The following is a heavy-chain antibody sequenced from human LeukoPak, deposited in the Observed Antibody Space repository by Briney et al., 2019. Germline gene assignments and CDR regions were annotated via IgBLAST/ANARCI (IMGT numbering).Heavy chain of an antibody. CDR1: GYTFTSFG. CDR3: ARDLGGYFGYCSSTSCYVAGDY. J-gene: IGHJ4*02. V-gene: IGHV1-18*01. Sequence: ASVKVSFKTSGYTFTSFGINWVRQAPGQGLEWLGWVNGNNGDTKYAQRVQGRVTMTTDTSTSKDYMELRSLRSDDTAVYYCARDLGGYFGYCSSTSCYVAGDYWGQGTLVTASS. CDR2: VNGNNGDT. D-gene: IGHD2-2*01.